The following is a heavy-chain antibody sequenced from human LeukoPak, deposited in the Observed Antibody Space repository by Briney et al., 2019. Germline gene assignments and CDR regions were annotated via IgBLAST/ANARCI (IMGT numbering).Heavy chain of an antibody. Sequence: GGSLRLSCAASGFTVSSNYMSWVRQAPGKGLEWVSVIYGGGSTYYADSVKGRFTISRDNSKNTLYLQMNSLRAEDTAVYYCARGYRDAHDAFDIWGQGTMVTVSS. CDR2: IYGGGST. CDR3: ARGYRDAHDAFDI. J-gene: IGHJ3*02. V-gene: IGHV3-53*01. D-gene: IGHD5-24*01. CDR1: GFTVSSNY.